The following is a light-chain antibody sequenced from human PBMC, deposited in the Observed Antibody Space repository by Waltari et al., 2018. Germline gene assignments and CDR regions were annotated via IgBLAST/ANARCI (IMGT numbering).Light chain of an antibody. V-gene: IGLV3-1*01. J-gene: IGLJ2*01. CDR1: KLGEKY. Sequence: SYELTQPPSVSVSPGQTASITCSGDKLGEKYACWYQQKPGQSPILVIYQDNKRPSGIPGRFSGSNSGSTATLTISGTQTMDEADYYCQAWDSNAAVFGGGTKLTVL. CDR3: QAWDSNAAV. CDR2: QDN.